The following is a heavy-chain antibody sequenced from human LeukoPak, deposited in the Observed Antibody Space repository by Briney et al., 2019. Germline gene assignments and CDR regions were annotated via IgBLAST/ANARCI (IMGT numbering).Heavy chain of an antibody. J-gene: IGHJ4*02. CDR3: ARDDPTDY. D-gene: IGHD4-17*01. V-gene: IGHV3-30-3*01. CDR2: ISYDGSNK. Sequence: GGSLRLSCAASGFTFSSYAMHWVRQAPGKGLEWVAVISYDGSNKYYADSVKGRFTISRDNSKNTLYLQMNSLRAEDTAVYYCARDDPTDYWGQGTLVTVSS. CDR1: GFTFSSYA.